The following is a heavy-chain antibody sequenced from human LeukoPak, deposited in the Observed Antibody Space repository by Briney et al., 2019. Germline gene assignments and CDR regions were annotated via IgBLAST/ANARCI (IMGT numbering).Heavy chain of an antibody. CDR3: ARDYYDSSGYYSGFDY. CDR2: IYHSGST. Sequence: SETLSLTCTVSGGSISSGGYSWSWIRQPPGKGLEWIGYIYHSGSTYYNPSLKSRVTISVDRSKNQFSLKLSSVTAADTAVYYCARDYYDSSGYYSGFDYWGQGTLVTVSS. V-gene: IGHV4-30-2*01. CDR1: GGSISSGGYS. D-gene: IGHD3-22*01. J-gene: IGHJ4*02.